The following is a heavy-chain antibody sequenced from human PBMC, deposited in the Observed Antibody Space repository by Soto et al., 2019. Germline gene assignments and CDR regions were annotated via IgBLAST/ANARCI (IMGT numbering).Heavy chain of an antibody. CDR2: INPKSGDT. CDR1: VYTLSDYY. CDR3: ARSSGSYSYYGMDV. Sequence: QVQVEQSGAEVKKPGASVKVSCKASVYTLSDYYMHWVRQAPGQGLECMGWINPKSGDTNYAQKFQGRVTMTRDTSISTAYMELSRLRADDTAVYYCARSSGSYSYYGMDVWGQGTTVTVSS. V-gene: IGHV1-2*02. D-gene: IGHD1-26*01. J-gene: IGHJ6*02.